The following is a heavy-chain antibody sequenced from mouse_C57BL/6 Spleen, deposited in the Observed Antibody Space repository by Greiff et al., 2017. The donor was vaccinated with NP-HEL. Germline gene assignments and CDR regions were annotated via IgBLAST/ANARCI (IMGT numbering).Heavy chain of an antibody. CDR3: ARQEGFRDMITNYFDH. V-gene: IGHV1-64*01. J-gene: IGHJ2*01. CDR1: GYTFTSYW. Sequence: QVQLQQPGAELVKPGASVKLSCKASGYTFTSYWMHWVKQRPGQGLEWIGMIHPNSGSTNYNEKFKSKATLTVDKSSSTAYMQLSSLTSEDSAVYYCARQEGFRDMITNYFDHWGQGTTLTVSS. D-gene: IGHD2-4*01. CDR2: IHPNSGST.